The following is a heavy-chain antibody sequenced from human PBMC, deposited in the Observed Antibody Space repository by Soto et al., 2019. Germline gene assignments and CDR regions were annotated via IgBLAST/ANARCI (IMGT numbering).Heavy chain of an antibody. D-gene: IGHD6-19*01. J-gene: IGHJ5*02. CDR1: GDSISSYF. CDR2: VHTSGST. V-gene: IGHV4-4*07. Sequence: SETLSLTCTVSGDSISSYFWSWIRQPAGKGLEWIGRVHTSGSTTYNPSLKSRVTMSVDTSKSQFSLKLTSVTAADTAVYSCAREKAVAFTGWLDTWGQGTLVTVSS. CDR3: AREKAVAFTGWLDT.